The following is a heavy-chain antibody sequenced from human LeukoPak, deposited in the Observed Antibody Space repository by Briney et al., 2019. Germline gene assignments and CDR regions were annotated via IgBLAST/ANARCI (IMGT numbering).Heavy chain of an antibody. CDR3: ARGTAYCGGDCYSPSAFFDY. V-gene: IGHV3-11*01. Sequence: GGSLRLSCAASGFTFSDYYMSWIRQAPGKGLEWVSYISSSGSTIYYADSVKGRFTISRDNAKNSLYLQTNSLRAEDTAVYYCARGTAYCGGDCYSPSAFFDYWGQGTLVTVSS. CDR2: ISSSGSTI. J-gene: IGHJ4*02. CDR1: GFTFSDYY. D-gene: IGHD2-21*02.